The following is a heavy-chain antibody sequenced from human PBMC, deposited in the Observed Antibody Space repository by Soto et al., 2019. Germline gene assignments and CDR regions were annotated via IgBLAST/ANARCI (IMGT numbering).Heavy chain of an antibody. CDR1: GYSFSSYA. Sequence: EVQLLESGGGLVQPGGSLRLSCTASGYSFSSYAMSWVRQAPGKGLEWVSQITGGGYTTNYADSVKGRFTISRDNSKNTLYLQLNSLRADDTAVYYCAHYGHHVYWGQGTLVTVSS. D-gene: IGHD4-17*01. CDR3: AHYGHHVY. CDR2: ITGGGYTT. V-gene: IGHV3-23*01. J-gene: IGHJ4*02.